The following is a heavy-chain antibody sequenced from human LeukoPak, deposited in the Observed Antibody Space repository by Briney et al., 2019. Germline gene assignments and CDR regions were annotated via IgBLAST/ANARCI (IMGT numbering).Heavy chain of an antibody. CDR2: ISGSGGST. J-gene: IGHJ4*02. Sequence: PGGSLRLSCAASGLTFSSYAMSWVRQAPGKGLEWVSAISGSGGSTYYADSVKGRFTISRDNSKNTLYLQMNSLRAEDTAVYYCTKVVVTGPFQVYGFDYWGQGTLVTVSS. D-gene: IGHD4-17*01. CDR1: GLTFSSYA. CDR3: TKVVVTGPFQVYGFDY. V-gene: IGHV3-23*01.